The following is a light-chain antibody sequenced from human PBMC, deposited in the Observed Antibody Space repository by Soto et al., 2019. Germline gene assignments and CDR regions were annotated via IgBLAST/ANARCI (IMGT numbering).Light chain of an antibody. V-gene: IGLV1-40*01. CDR2: LKT. Sequence: QSVLTQPPSVSGAPGQRVTISCTGSSSNIGAGYDVHWYQQVPGTAPKLLIYLKTNRPSGVPDRKSDSKSGSSASLAITGLQDEDEGDYYCQAYDTRMSAYVFGTGTKVTVL. CDR1: SSNIGAGYD. CDR3: QAYDTRMSAYV. J-gene: IGLJ1*01.